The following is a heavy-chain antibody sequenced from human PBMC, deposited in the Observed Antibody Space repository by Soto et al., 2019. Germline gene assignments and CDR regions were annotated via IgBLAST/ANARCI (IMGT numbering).Heavy chain of an antibody. CDR1: GFTFSTYA. D-gene: IGHD4-17*01. Sequence: EVQLLDSGGGLVQPGGSLRLSCAASGFTFSTYAMNWVRQAPGKGLKWVSAISGSGTGTDYGDSVKGRFTISRDNSKNTLYLQMNSLRAEDTAVYYCAKDPLRPYYFDDWGQGTLVTVSS. CDR2: ISGSGTGT. V-gene: IGHV3-23*02. CDR3: AKDPLRPYYFDD. J-gene: IGHJ4*02.